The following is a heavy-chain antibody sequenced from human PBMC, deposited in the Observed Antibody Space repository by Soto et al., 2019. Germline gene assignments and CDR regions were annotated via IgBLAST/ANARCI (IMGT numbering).Heavy chain of an antibody. CDR2: VSSSSNTI. CDR3: ARHPSPELEGVNYCSAMDV. Sequence: EVQLVESGGDLVQPGGSLRLSCAASGFTFSRYSMNWVRQAPGKGLEWSSYVSSSSNTIYYADSVKGRFTISRDNAKNSLCLQMNSLRYEDAAVYYCARHPSPELEGVNYCSAMDVWGLGTTVSVSS. J-gene: IGHJ6*01. CDR1: GFTFSRYS. V-gene: IGHV3-48*02. D-gene: IGHD1-7*01.